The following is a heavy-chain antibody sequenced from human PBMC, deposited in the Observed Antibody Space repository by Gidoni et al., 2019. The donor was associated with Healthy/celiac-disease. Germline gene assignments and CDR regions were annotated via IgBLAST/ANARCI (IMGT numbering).Heavy chain of an antibody. Sequence: QVQLVQSGAEVMKPRSSVQVSCKASGGTLSSYAIRWVRQATGQGLEWMGGIIPICGRANYAQKFQGRVTITADESTRTAYRELSSLRSEDTAVYYCARVPLSGSAGMSWFDPWGQGTLVTVSS. CDR2: IIPICGRA. CDR3: ARVPLSGSAGMSWFDP. D-gene: IGHD1-26*01. V-gene: IGHV1-69*01. J-gene: IGHJ5*02. CDR1: GGTLSSYA.